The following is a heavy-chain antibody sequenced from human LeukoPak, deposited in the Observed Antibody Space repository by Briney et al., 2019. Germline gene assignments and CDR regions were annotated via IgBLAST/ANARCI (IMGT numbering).Heavy chain of an antibody. CDR1: GYSFTSYW. CDR2: IYPGDSDT. V-gene: IGHV5-51*01. Sequence: GESLKISCKGSGYSFTSYWIGWVRQMPGKGLEWMGIIYPGDSDTRYSPSFQGQVTISADKSIVTAYPRWSSLKASDTAMYYCARSYGSGSYYYYYYGMDVWGQGTTVTVSS. D-gene: IGHD3-10*01. CDR3: ARSYGSGSYYYYYYGMDV. J-gene: IGHJ6*02.